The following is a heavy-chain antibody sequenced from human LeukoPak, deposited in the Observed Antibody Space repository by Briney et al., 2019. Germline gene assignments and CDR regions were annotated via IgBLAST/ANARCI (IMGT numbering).Heavy chain of an antibody. D-gene: IGHD2-2*02. Sequence: GGSLRLSCAASGFTFSSYAMGWVRQAPGKGLEWVSAISGSGGSTYYADSVKGRFTISRDNSKNTLYLQMNSLRAEDTAVYYCAKRGYCSSTSCYTYYYYYYMDVWGKGTTVTVSS. V-gene: IGHV3-23*01. J-gene: IGHJ6*03. CDR1: GFTFSSYA. CDR3: AKRGYCSSTSCYTYYYYYYMDV. CDR2: ISGSGGST.